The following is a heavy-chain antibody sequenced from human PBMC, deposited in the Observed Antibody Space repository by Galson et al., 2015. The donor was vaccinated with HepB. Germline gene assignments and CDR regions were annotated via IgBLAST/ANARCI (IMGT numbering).Heavy chain of an antibody. D-gene: IGHD1-26*01. Sequence: SVKVSCKASGYTFNNYYLHWVRQAPGQGLEWMGWINPDIGDTIYAQKFQGWVTMTRDTSISTVYMELSRLKSDDTAVYYCARSPGGSYFFPDFWGQGTLVTVPS. J-gene: IGHJ4*02. CDR1: GYTFNNYY. CDR3: ARSPGGSYFFPDF. CDR2: INPDIGDT. V-gene: IGHV1-2*04.